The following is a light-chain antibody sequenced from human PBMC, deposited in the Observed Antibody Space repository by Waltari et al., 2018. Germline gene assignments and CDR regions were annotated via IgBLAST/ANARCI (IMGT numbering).Light chain of an antibody. CDR1: QSISSN. Sequence: EIVMTQSPATLSVSPGERATLPCRASQSISSNLAWYQQRPGQATSLLIYDASTRATGVPARFSGSGSGTEFTLTISSLQSEDFAIYYCQQYNNWHSYTFGQGTRLEIK. CDR2: DAS. J-gene: IGKJ2*01. V-gene: IGKV3-15*01. CDR3: QQYNNWHSYT.